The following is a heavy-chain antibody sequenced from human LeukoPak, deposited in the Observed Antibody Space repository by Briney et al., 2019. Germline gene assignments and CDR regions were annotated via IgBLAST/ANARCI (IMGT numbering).Heavy chain of an antibody. J-gene: IGHJ5*02. D-gene: IGHD3-3*01. CDR1: GGSISSSSYY. CDR2: IYYSGST. CDR3: ARGAADYDFWSGYSPVLRGWFDP. V-gene: IGHV4-39*07. Sequence: SETLSLTCTVSGGSISSSSYYWGWIRQPPGKGLEWIGSIYYSGSTYYNPSLKSRVTISVDTSKNQFSLKLSSVTAADTAVYYCARGAADYDFWSGYSPVLRGWFDPWGQGTLVTVSS.